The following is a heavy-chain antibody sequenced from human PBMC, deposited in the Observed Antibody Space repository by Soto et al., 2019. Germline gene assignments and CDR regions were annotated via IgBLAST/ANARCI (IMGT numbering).Heavy chain of an antibody. J-gene: IGHJ4*02. V-gene: IGHV3-30*18. CDR2: ISYDGSNK. Sequence: LSCAASGFTFSSYGMHWVRQAPGKGLEWVAVISYDGSNKYYADSVKGRFTISRDNSKNTLYLQMNSLRAEDTAVYYCAKGLIVVVTATPDFDYWGQGTLVTVSS. CDR1: GFTFSSYG. D-gene: IGHD2-21*02. CDR3: AKGLIVVVTATPDFDY.